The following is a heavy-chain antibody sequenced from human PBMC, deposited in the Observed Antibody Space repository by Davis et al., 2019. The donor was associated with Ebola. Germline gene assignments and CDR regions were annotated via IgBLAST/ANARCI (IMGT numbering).Heavy chain of an antibody. CDR1: GGSFSGYY. J-gene: IGHJ5*02. V-gene: IGHV4-34*01. Sequence: GSLRLSCAVYGGSFSGYYWSWIRQPPGKGLEWIGEINHSGSTNYKPSLKSRLTISVDTSKNQFSLKLSSVTAADTAVYYCARGEPKFGCSGGSSYLLRARFDPWGPGTLVTVSS. CDR2: INHSGST. D-gene: IGHD2-15*01. CDR3: ARGEPKFGCSGGSSYLLRARFDP.